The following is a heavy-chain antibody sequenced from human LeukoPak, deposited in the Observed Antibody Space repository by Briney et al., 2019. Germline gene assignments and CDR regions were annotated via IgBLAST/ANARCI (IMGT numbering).Heavy chain of an antibody. V-gene: IGHV4-34*01. J-gene: IGHJ4*02. CDR2: INQSGST. CDR3: ARDSSSWNNFDY. CDR1: GGSFSDYF. Sequence: PSETLSLTCAVYGGSFSDYFWSWIRQPPGKGLEWIGEINQSGSTNYSPSLKSRGTISLDTSKNHFSLNLSSVTAADTAVYFCARDSSSWNNFDYWGQGTLVTVSS. D-gene: IGHD6-13*01.